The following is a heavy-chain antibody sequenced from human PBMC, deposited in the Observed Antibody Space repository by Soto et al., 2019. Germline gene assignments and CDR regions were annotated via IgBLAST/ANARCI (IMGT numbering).Heavy chain of an antibody. J-gene: IGHJ3*02. CDR2: IYYSGST. CDR1: GGPISSGGYY. Sequence: SDTLSLTCTVSGGPISSGGYYSSWIRQHPGKGLEWIGYIYYSGSTYYNPSLKSRVTISVDTSKNQFSLKLSSVTAADTAVYYCAAQYCSSTSCYTGAFDIWGQGTMVT. V-gene: IGHV4-31*03. CDR3: AAQYCSSTSCYTGAFDI. D-gene: IGHD2-2*02.